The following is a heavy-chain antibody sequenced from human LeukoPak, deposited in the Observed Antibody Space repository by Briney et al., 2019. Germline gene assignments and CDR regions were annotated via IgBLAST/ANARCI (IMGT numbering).Heavy chain of an antibody. CDR2: IGGGRDST. J-gene: IGHJ4*02. V-gene: IGHV3-23*01. CDR3: AMGAADGGFDS. CDR1: GFTSTNYA. D-gene: IGHD3-16*01. Sequence: GGSLRLSCAASGFTSTNYAMSWVRQAPGKGLEWVSAIGGGRDSTYYADSVKGRLTISRDTSKNTLYLQMNSLMAEDTAVYYCAMGAADGGFDSWGQGTLVTVSS.